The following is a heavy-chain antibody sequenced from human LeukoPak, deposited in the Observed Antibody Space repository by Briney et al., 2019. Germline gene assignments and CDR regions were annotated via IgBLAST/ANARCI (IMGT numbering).Heavy chain of an antibody. CDR2: IYTSGST. CDR3: ARVSGTGTTPFDY. J-gene: IGHJ4*02. D-gene: IGHD1-7*01. Sequence: SETLSLTCTVSGGSISSPNYYWSWIRQPAGKGLEWIGRIYTSGSTNYNPSLKSRLTISLDTSKNQFSLKLSSVTAADTAVYYCARVSGTGTTPFDYWGQGTLVTVSS. CDR1: GGSISSPNYY. V-gene: IGHV4-61*02.